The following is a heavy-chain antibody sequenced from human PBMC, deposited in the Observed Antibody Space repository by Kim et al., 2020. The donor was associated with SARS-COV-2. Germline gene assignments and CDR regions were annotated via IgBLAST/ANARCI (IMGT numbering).Heavy chain of an antibody. D-gene: IGHD6-13*01. CDR1: GGSISSSSYY. CDR3: AAQSGYSSSWGY. Sequence: SETLSLTCTVSGGSISSSSYYWGWIRQPPGKGLEWIGSIYYSGSTYYNPSLKSRVTISVDTSKNQFSLKLSSVTAADTAVYYCAAQSGYSSSWGYWGQGTLVTVSS. CDR2: IYYSGST. J-gene: IGHJ4*02. V-gene: IGHV4-39*01.